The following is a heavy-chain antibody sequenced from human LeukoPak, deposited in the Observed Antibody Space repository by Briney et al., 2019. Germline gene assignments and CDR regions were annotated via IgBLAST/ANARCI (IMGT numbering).Heavy chain of an antibody. CDR1: GCTFSRYA. CDR3: ARDRGSGWPNWFDP. Sequence: GASVPVSCQASGCTFSRYAINWVRQAPGQGLEWVGGIIPIFGTANYAQKFQGRVTITADASTSKAYMGLSSLRSEDTAVYYCARDRGSGWPNWFDPWGQGTLVTVSS. J-gene: IGHJ5*02. CDR2: IIPIFGTA. D-gene: IGHD6-19*01. V-gene: IGHV1-69*13.